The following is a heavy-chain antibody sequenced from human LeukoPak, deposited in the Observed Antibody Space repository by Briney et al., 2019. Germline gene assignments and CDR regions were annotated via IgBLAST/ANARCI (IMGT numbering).Heavy chain of an antibody. CDR2: ISSSSSYI. Sequence: PGGSLRLSCAASGFTFGSYSMNWVRQAPGKGLEWVSSISSSSSYIYYADSVKGRFTISRDNAKNSLYLQMNSLRAEDTAVYYCARDFRRLVDCWGQGTLVTVSS. CDR1: GFTFGSYS. CDR3: ARDFRRLVDC. V-gene: IGHV3-21*01. J-gene: IGHJ4*02.